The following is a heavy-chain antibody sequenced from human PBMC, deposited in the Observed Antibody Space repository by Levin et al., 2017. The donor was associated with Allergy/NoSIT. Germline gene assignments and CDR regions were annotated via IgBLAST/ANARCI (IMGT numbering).Heavy chain of an antibody. V-gene: IGHV4-39*07. J-gene: IGHJ4*02. Sequence: SQTLSLTCTVSGGSISSSSYYWGWIRQPPGKGLEWIGSIYYSGSTYYNPSLKSRVTISVDTSKNQFSLKLSSVTAADTAVYYCARAVPNYYDSSGTVTDYYFDYWGQGTLVTVSS. CDR2: IYYSGST. CDR1: GGSISSSSYY. D-gene: IGHD3-22*01. CDR3: ARAVPNYYDSSGTVTDYYFDY.